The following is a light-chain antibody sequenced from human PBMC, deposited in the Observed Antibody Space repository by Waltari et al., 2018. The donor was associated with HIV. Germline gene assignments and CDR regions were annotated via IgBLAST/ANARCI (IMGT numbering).Light chain of an antibody. CDR1: SSNIGRNT. CDR2: SNN. Sequence: QSVLTQPPSASGTPGQRVTISCSGSSSNIGRNTVNWYQQLPGTAPKLLIDSNNQRPSGVPDRFSGSKSGTSASLAISGLQSEDEADYYCAAWHDSLNGSWVFGGGTKLTVL. V-gene: IGLV1-44*01. J-gene: IGLJ3*02. CDR3: AAWHDSLNGSWV.